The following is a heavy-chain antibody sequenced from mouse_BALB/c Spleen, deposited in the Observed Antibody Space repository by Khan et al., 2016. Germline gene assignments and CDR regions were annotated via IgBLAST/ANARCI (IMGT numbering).Heavy chain of an antibody. D-gene: IGHD2-1*01. CDR3: ATYGNYEGFAY. CDR2: ISYDGSN. J-gene: IGHJ3*01. CDR1: GYSITSGYY. Sequence: VQLKESGPGLVKPSQSLSLTCSVTGYSITSGYYWNWIRQFPGNKLEWMGYISYDGSNNYNPSLKNRISITRDPSKNQFFLKLNSVTTEDTATYYCATYGNYEGFAYWGQGTLVTVSA. V-gene: IGHV3-6*02.